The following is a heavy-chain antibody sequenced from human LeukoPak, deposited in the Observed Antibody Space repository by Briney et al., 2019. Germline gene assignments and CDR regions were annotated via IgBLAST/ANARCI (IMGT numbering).Heavy chain of an antibody. CDR1: GGTFSSYA. CDR3: ARDTAIFGRTHAFDI. J-gene: IGHJ3*02. D-gene: IGHD3-3*01. CDR2: IIPILGIA. V-gene: IGHV1-69*04. Sequence: SVKVSCTASGGTFSSYAISWVRQAPGQGLEWMGRIIPILGIANYAQKFQGRVTITADKSTSTAYMGLSSLRSEDTAVYYCARDTAIFGRTHAFDIWGQGTMVTVSS.